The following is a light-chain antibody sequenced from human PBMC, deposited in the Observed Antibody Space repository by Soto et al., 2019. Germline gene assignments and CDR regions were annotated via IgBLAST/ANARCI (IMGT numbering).Light chain of an antibody. Sequence: VSTQSPATLSLSPGERATLSCRVSHSVSTYLAWYQQKPGQAPRLLIYDASNRATVIPTRFSGSGSGTDFTLTISSLEPEDSAVYYCQQRYDWLTFGGGTKVEIK. CDR2: DAS. CDR1: HSVSTY. CDR3: QQRYDWLT. V-gene: IGKV3-11*01. J-gene: IGKJ4*01.